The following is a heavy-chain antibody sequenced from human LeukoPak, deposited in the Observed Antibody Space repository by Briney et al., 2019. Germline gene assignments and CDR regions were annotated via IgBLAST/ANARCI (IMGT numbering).Heavy chain of an antibody. J-gene: IGHJ6*03. Sequence: PSETLSLTCTVSGGSISSYYWSWIRQPPGKGLEWIGYIYYSGSTNYNPSLKSRVTISVDTSKNQFSLKLGSVTAADTAVYYCARRGGYYSRYYYYYMDVWGKGTTVTVSS. V-gene: IGHV4-59*08. CDR3: ARRGGYYSRYYYYYMDV. D-gene: IGHD3-22*01. CDR1: GGSISSYY. CDR2: IYYSGST.